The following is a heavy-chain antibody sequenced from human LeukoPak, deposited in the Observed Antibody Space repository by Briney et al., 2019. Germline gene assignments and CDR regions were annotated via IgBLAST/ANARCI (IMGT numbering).Heavy chain of an antibody. CDR3: AREKSPDYCSGGSCYFDY. V-gene: IGHV4-59*01. D-gene: IGHD2-15*01. Sequence: PSETLSLTCTVSGGSISTYYWSWIRQPTGKGLEWIGNIYYTGSTIYNPSLESRVTMSVDTSENQLFLNLTSVTAADTAVYYCAREKSPDYCSGGSCYFDYWDQGTLVTVSS. CDR1: GGSISTYY. CDR2: IYYTGST. J-gene: IGHJ4*02.